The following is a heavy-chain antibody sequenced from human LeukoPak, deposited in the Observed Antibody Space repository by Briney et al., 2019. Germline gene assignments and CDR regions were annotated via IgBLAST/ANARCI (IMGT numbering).Heavy chain of an antibody. CDR2: ISGSGGST. CDR1: GVTFSSYA. V-gene: IGHV3-23*01. CDR3: ASRPLYSSGWPPRDY. D-gene: IGHD6-19*01. Sequence: PGGSLRLSCAASGVTFSSYAMSWVRQAPGKGLEWVSAISGSGGSTYYADSVKGRFTISRDNSKNTLYLQMNSLRAEDTAVYYCASRPLYSSGWPPRDYWGQGTLVTVSS. J-gene: IGHJ4*02.